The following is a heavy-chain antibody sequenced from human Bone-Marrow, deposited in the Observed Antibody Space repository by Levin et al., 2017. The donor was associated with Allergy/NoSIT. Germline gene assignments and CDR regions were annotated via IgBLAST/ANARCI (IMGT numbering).Heavy chain of an antibody. D-gene: IGHD2-21*02. CDR2: ILYSGDI. Sequence: QSQTLSLTCAVSGGSIKSHHWSWIRQPPGKGLEWIGLILYSGDIDYNPALKSRVTISADTSKNHFSLMLRSVTAADTAVYYCARVRGDWAVNDAFDIWGQGTMVTVSS. CDR1: GGSIKSHH. CDR3: ARVRGDWAVNDAFDI. V-gene: IGHV4-59*11. J-gene: IGHJ3*02.